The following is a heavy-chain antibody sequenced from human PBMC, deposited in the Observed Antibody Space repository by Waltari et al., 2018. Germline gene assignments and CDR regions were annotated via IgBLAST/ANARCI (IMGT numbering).Heavy chain of an antibody. CDR2: IIPICGTA. CDR1: GGTFSSYA. V-gene: IGHV1-69*08. CDR3: ARVLYGADAFDI. Sequence: QVQLVQSGAEVKKPGSSVKVSCKASGGTFSSYAISWVRQAPGQGLEWMGRIIPICGTANYAQKFQGRVTITADKSTSTAYMELSSLRSEDTAVYYCARVLYGADAFDIWGQGTMVTVSS. D-gene: IGHD4-17*01. J-gene: IGHJ3*02.